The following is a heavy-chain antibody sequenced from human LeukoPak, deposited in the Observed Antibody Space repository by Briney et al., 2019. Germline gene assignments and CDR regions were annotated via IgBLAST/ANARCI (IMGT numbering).Heavy chain of an antibody. CDR1: GFTFTSSA. J-gene: IGHJ4*02. Sequence: ASVKVSCKASGFTFTSSAVQWVRQARGQRLGWIGWIVVGSGNTNYAQKFQERVTITRDMSTSTAYMELSSLRSEDTAVYYCAADPYDSSGYQPTNDYWGQGTLVTVSS. CDR2: IVVGSGNT. D-gene: IGHD3-22*01. CDR3: AADPYDSSGYQPTNDY. V-gene: IGHV1-58*01.